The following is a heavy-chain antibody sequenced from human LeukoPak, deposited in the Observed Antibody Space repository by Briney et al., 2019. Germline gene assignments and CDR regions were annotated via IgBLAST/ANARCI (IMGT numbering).Heavy chain of an antibody. Sequence: TGGSLRLSCVDSGFSFSRDWMSWVRQAPGKGLEWVANIKEDGSEKYFLDSVKGRFTISRDNAKNLVYLQMNSLRVEDTAVYCCATDRGGGYFDYWVQGTLVTVSS. CDR1: GFSFSRDW. V-gene: IGHV3-7*01. CDR2: IKEDGSEK. J-gene: IGHJ4*02. D-gene: IGHD3-10*01. CDR3: ATDRGGGYFDY.